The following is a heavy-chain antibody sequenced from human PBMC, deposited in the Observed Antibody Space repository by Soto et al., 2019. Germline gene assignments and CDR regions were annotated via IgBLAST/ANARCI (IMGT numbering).Heavy chain of an antibody. CDR1: GGTFSSYA. CDR2: IIPIFGTA. Sequence: SVKVSCKASGGTFSSYAISWVRQAPGQGLEWMGGIIPIFGTANYAQKFQGRVTITADKSTSTAYMELSSLRSEDTAVYYCARNDIVVVPAAEIYYYYGMDVWGQGXTVTVYS. CDR3: ARNDIVVVPAAEIYYYYGMDV. D-gene: IGHD2-2*01. V-gene: IGHV1-69*06. J-gene: IGHJ6*02.